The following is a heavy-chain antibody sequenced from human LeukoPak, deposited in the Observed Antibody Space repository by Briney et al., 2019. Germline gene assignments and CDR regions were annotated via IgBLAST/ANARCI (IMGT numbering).Heavy chain of an antibody. CDR3: ARDLGDYVWGSYRDPDAFDI. CDR2: IYYSGST. J-gene: IGHJ3*02. V-gene: IGHV4-59*01. D-gene: IGHD3-16*02. CDR1: GGSISSYY. Sequence: SETLSLTCTVSGGSISSYYWSWIRQPPGKGLEWIGYIYYSGSTNYNPSLKSRVTISVDTSKNQFSLKLSPVTAADTAVYYCARDLGDYVWGSYRDPDAFDIWGQGTMVTVSS.